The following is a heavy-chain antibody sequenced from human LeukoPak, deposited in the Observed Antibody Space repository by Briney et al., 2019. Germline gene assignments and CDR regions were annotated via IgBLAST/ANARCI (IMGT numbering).Heavy chain of an antibody. CDR2: INSDGSST. D-gene: IGHD3-10*01. CDR1: GFTFSSYW. Sequence: GGSLRLSCAASGFTFSSYWMHWVRQAPGKGLVWVSRINSDGSSTSYADSVKGRFTISRDNAKNTLYLQMNSLRAEDTAVYYCASPEGSGSYYNANLDYWGQGTLVTVSS. J-gene: IGHJ4*02. V-gene: IGHV3-74*01. CDR3: ASPEGSGSYYNANLDY.